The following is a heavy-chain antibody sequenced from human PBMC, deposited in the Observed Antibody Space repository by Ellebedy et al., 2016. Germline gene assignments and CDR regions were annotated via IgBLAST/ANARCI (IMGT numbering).Heavy chain of an antibody. CDR1: GGSVGSINYY. J-gene: IGHJ4*02. CDR3: AGDEYSSTWYNY. CDR2: LYYSGST. V-gene: IGHV4-39*07. Sequence: SETLSLTCTVSGGSVGSINYYWGWIRQPPGGGLEWIGSLYYSGSTYYNPSLKSRVTISADMSNNQFSLKLSSMTAADTAVYFCAGDEYSSTWYNYWGQGSLVRVSS. D-gene: IGHD6-13*01.